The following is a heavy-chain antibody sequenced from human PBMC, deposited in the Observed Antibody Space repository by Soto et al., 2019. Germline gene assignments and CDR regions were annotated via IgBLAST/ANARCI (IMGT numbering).Heavy chain of an antibody. D-gene: IGHD3-10*02. V-gene: IGHV4-34*01. J-gene: IGHJ4*02. CDR1: GGSFSGYY. CDR3: ASLFGELYYFVY. CDR2: INHSGST. Sequence: SETLSLTCAVYGGSFSGYYWSWIRQPPGKGLEWIGEINHSGSTNYNPSLKSRVTISVDTSKNQFSLKLSSVTAADTAVYYCASLFGELYYFVYWGQGTLVTVSS.